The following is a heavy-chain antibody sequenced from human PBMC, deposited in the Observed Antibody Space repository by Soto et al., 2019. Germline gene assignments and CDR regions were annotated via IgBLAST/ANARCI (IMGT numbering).Heavy chain of an antibody. Sequence: QVQLLESGGGLVKPGGSLRLSCAASEFTVSAYYMAWIRQAPGKGLEWISYISGDSRYTNYADSVKGRFTISRDNAKNSLYLQMNSLRAEDTAVYVCATGQQVRMADIWGQGTMVTVSS. CDR3: ATGQQVRMADI. V-gene: IGHV3-11*03. D-gene: IGHD6-13*01. CDR2: ISGDSRYT. CDR1: EFTVSAYY. J-gene: IGHJ3*02.